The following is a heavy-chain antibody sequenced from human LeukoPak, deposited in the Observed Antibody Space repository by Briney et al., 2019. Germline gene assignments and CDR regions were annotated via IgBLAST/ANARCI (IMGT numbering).Heavy chain of an antibody. CDR3: ASTVGATPFDY. V-gene: IGHV3-21*01. D-gene: IGHD1-26*01. CDR2: ISSSSSYI. Sequence: GESLRLSCAASGFTFSSYSMNWVRQAPGKGLEWVSSISSSSSYIYYADSVKGRFTISRDNAKNSLYLQMNSLRAEDTAVYYCASTVGATPFDYWGQGTLVTVSS. CDR1: GFTFSSYS. J-gene: IGHJ4*02.